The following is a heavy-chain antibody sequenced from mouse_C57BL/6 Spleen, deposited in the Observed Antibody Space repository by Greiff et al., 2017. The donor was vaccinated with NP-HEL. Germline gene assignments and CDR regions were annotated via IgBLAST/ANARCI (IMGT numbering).Heavy chain of an antibody. CDR2: ISDGGSYT. CDR3: ARENWDY. CDR1: GFTFSSYA. J-gene: IGHJ2*01. D-gene: IGHD4-1*01. Sequence: EVQRVESGGGLVKPGGSLKLSCAASGFTFSSYAMSWVRQTPEKRLEWVATISDGGSYTYYPDNLKGRFTISRDNAKNNLYLQMSHLKSEDTAMYYSARENWDYWGQGTTLTVSS. V-gene: IGHV5-4*01.